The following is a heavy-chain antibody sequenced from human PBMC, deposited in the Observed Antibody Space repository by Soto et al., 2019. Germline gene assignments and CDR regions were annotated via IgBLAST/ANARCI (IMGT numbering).Heavy chain of an antibody. J-gene: IGHJ2*01. CDR3: AKGATRVARDWYFDL. CDR2: ISYDGSNK. D-gene: IGHD6-6*01. CDR1: GFTFSSYG. Sequence: VQLVESGGGVVQPGRSLRLSCAASGFTFSSYGMHWVRQAPGKGLEWVAVISYDGSNKYYADSVKGRFTISRDNSKNTLYLQMNSLRAEDTAVYYCAKGATRVARDWYFDLWGRGTLVTVSS. V-gene: IGHV3-30*18.